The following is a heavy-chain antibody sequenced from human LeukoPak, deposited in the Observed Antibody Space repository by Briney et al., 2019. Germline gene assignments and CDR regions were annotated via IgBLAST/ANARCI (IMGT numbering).Heavy chain of an antibody. Sequence: SETLSLTCAVYGGSFSGYYWSWIRQPPGKGLEWIGYIYYSGSTNYNPSLKSRVTISVDTSKNQFSLKLSSVTAADTAVYYCASIYSRPEFGYCYGMDVWGQGTTVTVSS. CDR2: IYYSGST. D-gene: IGHD6-13*01. CDR1: GGSFSGYY. V-gene: IGHV4-59*08. CDR3: ASIYSRPEFGYCYGMDV. J-gene: IGHJ6*02.